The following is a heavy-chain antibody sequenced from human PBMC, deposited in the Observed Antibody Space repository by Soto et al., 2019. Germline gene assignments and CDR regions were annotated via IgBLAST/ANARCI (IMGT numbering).Heavy chain of an antibody. CDR3: ARPHDLPDDNWGSYRSELFDP. V-gene: IGHV4-39*01. CDR2: IYYSGST. CDR1: GGYISSSSYY. J-gene: IGHJ5*02. Sequence: SETQSLTCTVSGGYISSSSYYWGWIRQPQGKVLEWIGSIYYSGSTYYNPSLKSRVTISVDTSKNQFSLKLSSVTAADTAVYYCARPHDLPDDNWGSYRSELFDPWGQGTLVIVSS. D-gene: IGHD3-16*02.